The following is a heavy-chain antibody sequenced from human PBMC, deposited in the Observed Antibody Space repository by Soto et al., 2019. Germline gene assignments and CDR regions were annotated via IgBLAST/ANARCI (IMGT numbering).Heavy chain of an antibody. J-gene: IGHJ6*02. CDR2: ISAYNGNT. D-gene: IGHD2-2*01. Sequence: ASVKVSCKASGYTFTSYGISWVRQAPGQGLEWMGWISAYNGNTNYAQKLQGRVTMTTDTSTSTAYMELRSLRSDDTAVYYCARDNACSSTSCPKFYYYGMDVWGQGTTVTVSS. V-gene: IGHV1-18*01. CDR3: ARDNACSSTSCPKFYYYGMDV. CDR1: GYTFTSYG.